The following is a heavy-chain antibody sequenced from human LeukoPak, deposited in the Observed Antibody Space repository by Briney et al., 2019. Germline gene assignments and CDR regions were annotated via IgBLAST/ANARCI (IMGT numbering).Heavy chain of an antibody. Sequence: SQTLSLTCNVSGGSISSGGYYWSWIRQPPGKGLEWIGYIYHSGSTYYNPSLKSRVTVSVDRSKNQFSLKLSSVTAADTAVYYCARAPYSSYGDYWGQGTLVTVAS. CDR2: IYHSGST. CDR3: ARAPYSSYGDY. J-gene: IGHJ4*02. D-gene: IGHD3-22*01. CDR1: GGSISSGGYY. V-gene: IGHV4-30-2*01.